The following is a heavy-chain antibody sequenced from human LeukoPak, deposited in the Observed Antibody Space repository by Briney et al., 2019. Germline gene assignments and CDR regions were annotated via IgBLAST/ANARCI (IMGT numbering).Heavy chain of an antibody. J-gene: IGHJ4*02. V-gene: IGHV1-18*01. CDR2: ISAYNGNT. CDR3: ARVVYYDSSGYLDY. Sequence: ASVKVSCKASGYTFTSYGISWVRQAPGQELEWMGWISAYNGNTNYAQKLQGRVTMTTDTSTSTAYMELRSLRSDDTAVYYCARVVYYDSSGYLDYWGQGTLVTVSS. D-gene: IGHD3-22*01. CDR1: GYTFTSYG.